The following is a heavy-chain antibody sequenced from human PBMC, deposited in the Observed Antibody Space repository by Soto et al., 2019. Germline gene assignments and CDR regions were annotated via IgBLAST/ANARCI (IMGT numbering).Heavy chain of an antibody. CDR2: IYYSGST. Sequence: SETLSLTCTVSGGSISSYYWSWIRQPPGKGLEWIGYIYYSGSTNYNPSLKSRVTISVDTSKNQFSLKLISVTAADTAVYYCATLISGIVGATGDYWGQGTLVTVSS. D-gene: IGHD1-26*01. J-gene: IGHJ4*02. CDR1: GGSISSYY. CDR3: ATLISGIVGATGDY. V-gene: IGHV4-59*01.